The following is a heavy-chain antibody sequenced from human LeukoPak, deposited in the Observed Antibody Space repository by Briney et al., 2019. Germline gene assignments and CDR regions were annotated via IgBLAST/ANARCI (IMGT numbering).Heavy chain of an antibody. CDR2: IYYSGST. V-gene: IGHV4-59*08. CDR1: GDSISSYY. D-gene: IGHD1-26*01. J-gene: IGHJ5*02. Sequence: SETLSLTCTVSGDSISSYYWSWIRQPPGKGLEWIGYIYYSGSTNYNPSLKSRVTISVDTSKNQLSLKLSSLTAADTAVYYCARHEYSGSYYGLSWFDPWGQGTLVTVSS. CDR3: ARHEYSGSYYGLSWFDP.